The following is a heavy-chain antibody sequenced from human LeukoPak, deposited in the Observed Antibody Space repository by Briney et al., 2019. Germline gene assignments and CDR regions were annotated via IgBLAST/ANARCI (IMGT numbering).Heavy chain of an antibody. D-gene: IGHD3-3*01. CDR1: GGSISSYY. CDR3: ARAPNYDFWSGYPLDI. V-gene: IGHV4-59*01. Sequence: PSETLSLTCTVSGGSISSYYWSWIRQPPGKGLEWIGYIYYSGSTNYNPSLKSRVTISVDTSKNQFSLKLSSVTAADTAVYYCARAPNYDFWSGYPLDIWGQGTMVTVSS. CDR2: IYYSGST. J-gene: IGHJ3*02.